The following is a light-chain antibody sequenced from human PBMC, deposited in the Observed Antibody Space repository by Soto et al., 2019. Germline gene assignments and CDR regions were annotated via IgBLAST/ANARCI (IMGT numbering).Light chain of an antibody. V-gene: IGKV1-5*01. Sequence: IHMTQSPSSLSASVGNRVTITCRASQTISSWLAWYQQKPGKAPKLLIYAASTLESGVSSRFSGRGYGTEFNLTINSLQTEDFATYYCQQYKSYLRTFGQGTKVDIK. CDR1: QTISSW. CDR3: QQYKSYLRT. J-gene: IGKJ1*01. CDR2: AAS.